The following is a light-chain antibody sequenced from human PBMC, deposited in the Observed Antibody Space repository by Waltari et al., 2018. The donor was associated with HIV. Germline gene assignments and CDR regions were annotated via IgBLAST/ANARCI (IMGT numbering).Light chain of an antibody. CDR1: TADILNHHS. J-gene: IGLJ3*02. CDR2: DAD. Sequence: QSALTQPASVSGSPGQTITISCSTSTADILNHHSISWFRHPPHAAPQLILLDADNRPSGAPFRFSGSKTDTTASLTISGLQFEDEGDYYCTSSMPGGALLFGGGTKVTVL. CDR3: TSSMPGGALL. V-gene: IGLV2-14*01.